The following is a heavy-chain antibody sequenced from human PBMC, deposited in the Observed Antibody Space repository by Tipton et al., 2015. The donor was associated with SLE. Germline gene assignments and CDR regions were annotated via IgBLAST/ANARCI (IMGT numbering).Heavy chain of an antibody. J-gene: IGHJ6*03. V-gene: IGHV3-21*01. CDR1: GFTFSSYS. CDR2: ISSSSSYI. CDR3: AKDRGSGDYYYYYYMDV. D-gene: IGHD3-10*01. Sequence: SLRLSCAASGFTFSSYSMNWVRQAPGKGLEWVSSISSSSSYIYYADSVKGRFTISRDNAKNTLYLQMNSLRAEDTAVYYCAKDRGSGDYYYYYYMDVWGKGTTVTVSS.